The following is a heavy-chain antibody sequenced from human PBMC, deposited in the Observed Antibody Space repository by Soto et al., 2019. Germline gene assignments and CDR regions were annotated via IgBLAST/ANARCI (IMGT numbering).Heavy chain of an antibody. CDR2: INSDGSST. CDR1: GFTFSSYW. CDR3: AREISSSWYFLYDY. J-gene: IGHJ4*02. Sequence: GGSLRLSCAASGFTFSSYWMHWVRQAPGKGLVWVSRINSDGSSTSYADSVKGRFTISRDNAKNTRYLQMNSLRAEDTAVYYSAREISSSWYFLYDYWGQGTLVTVSS. V-gene: IGHV3-74*01. D-gene: IGHD6-13*01.